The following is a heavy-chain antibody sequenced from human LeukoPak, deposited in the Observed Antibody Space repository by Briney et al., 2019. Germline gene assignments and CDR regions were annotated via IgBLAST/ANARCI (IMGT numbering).Heavy chain of an antibody. CDR3: AKDRLGVSSLPDY. CDR1: GFTFSSYA. Sequence: GGSLRLSCAASGFTFSSYAMSWVRQAPGKGLEWVSAISGSGGSTYYADSVKGRFTISRDNSRNTLYLQMNSLRAEDTAVYYCAKDRLGVSSLPDYWGQGTLVTVSS. J-gene: IGHJ4*02. D-gene: IGHD2-8*01. CDR2: ISGSGGST. V-gene: IGHV3-23*01.